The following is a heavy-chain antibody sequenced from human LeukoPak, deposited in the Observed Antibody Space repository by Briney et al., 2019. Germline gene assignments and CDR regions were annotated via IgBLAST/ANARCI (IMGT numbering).Heavy chain of an antibody. V-gene: IGHV4-59*08. CDR3: ARHRPNYYDSSGSFDY. CDR1: GGSISSYY. J-gene: IGHJ4*02. CDR2: IYYSGST. D-gene: IGHD3-22*01. Sequence: SEALSLTCTVSGGSISSYYWSWIRQPPGKGLEWIGYIYYSGSTNYNPSLKSRVTISVDTSKDQFSLKLSSVTAADTAVYYCARHRPNYYDSSGSFDYWGQGTLVTVSS.